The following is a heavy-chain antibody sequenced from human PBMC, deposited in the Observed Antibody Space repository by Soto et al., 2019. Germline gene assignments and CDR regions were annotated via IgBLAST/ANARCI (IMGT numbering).Heavy chain of an antibody. CDR2: IYYSGST. CDR3: ARTLYSYGPRFDY. J-gene: IGHJ4*02. V-gene: IGHV4-59*01. CDR1: SDSISNYY. Sequence: SETLSLTCTVSSDSISNYYWSWIRQPPGKGLEWIGYIYYSGSTNYNPSLKSRVTISVDTSKNQFSLKLSSVTAADTAVYYCARTLYSYGPRFDYWGQGTLVTV. D-gene: IGHD5-18*01.